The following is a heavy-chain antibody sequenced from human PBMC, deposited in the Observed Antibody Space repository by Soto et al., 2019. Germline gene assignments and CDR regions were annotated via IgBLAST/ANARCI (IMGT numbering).Heavy chain of an antibody. J-gene: IGHJ5*02. CDR2: IIPIFGTA. CDR3: ARDRGPYGDYNEWFDP. CDR1: GGTFSSYA. V-gene: IGHV1-69*13. D-gene: IGHD4-17*01. Sequence: SVKVSCKASGGTFSSYAISWVRQAPGQGLEWMGGIIPIFGTANYAQKFQGRVTITADESTSTAYMGLSSLRSEDTAVYYCARDRGPYGDYNEWFDPWGQGTLVTVSS.